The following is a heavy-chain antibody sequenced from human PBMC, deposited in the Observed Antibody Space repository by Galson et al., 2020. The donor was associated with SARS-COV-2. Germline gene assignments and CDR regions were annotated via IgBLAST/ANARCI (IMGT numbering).Heavy chain of an antibody. J-gene: IGHJ4*02. V-gene: IGHV2-5*02. Sequence: SGPTLVKPTQPLTLTCTFSGFSLRTSGVGVGWIRQPPGKDLEWLALIYSDDDKRYSPSLKSRLTITKDTSKNQVVLTMTNMDPVDTASYYCAHRRSFYGYFDYWGQGTLVTVSS. CDR3: AHRRSFYGYFDY. D-gene: IGHD4-17*01. CDR2: IYSDDDK. CDR1: GFSLRTSGVG.